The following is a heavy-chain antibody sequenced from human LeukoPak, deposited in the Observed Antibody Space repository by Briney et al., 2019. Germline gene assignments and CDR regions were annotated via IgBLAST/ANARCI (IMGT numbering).Heavy chain of an antibody. D-gene: IGHD2-15*01. CDR3: ARALRYCSGGSCHYDAFDI. Sequence: SETLSLTCDVSGGSISSGDWWTWVRQPPGKGLEWIGYIYYSGSTNYNPSLKSRITISVDTSKKQFSLKLSSVTAADTAVYYRARALRYCSGGSCHYDAFDIWGQGTMVTVSS. V-gene: IGHV4-61*08. CDR1: GGSISSGDW. J-gene: IGHJ3*02. CDR2: IYYSGST.